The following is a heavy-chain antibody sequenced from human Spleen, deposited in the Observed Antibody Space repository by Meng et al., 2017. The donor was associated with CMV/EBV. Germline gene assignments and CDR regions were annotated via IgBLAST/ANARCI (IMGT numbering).Heavy chain of an antibody. V-gene: IGHV3-23*01. CDR2: ISGSGGST. CDR3: AKDIKRWEAGTFDY. D-gene: IGHD6-19*01. J-gene: IGHJ4*02. CDR1: GFTFSNYA. Sequence: LSLTCAASGFTFSNYAMSWVRRPPGKGLEWVSAISGSGGSTYSADSVKGRFTISRDNSKNTLYLQMSSLRAEDTAVYYCAKDIKRWEAGTFDYWGQGTLVTSPQ.